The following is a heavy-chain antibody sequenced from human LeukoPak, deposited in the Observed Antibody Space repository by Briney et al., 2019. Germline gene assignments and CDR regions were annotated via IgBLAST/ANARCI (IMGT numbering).Heavy chain of an antibody. CDR2: ITSSSSYI. CDR1: GFTFSSYT. J-gene: IGHJ3*02. CDR3: ARGDRGRIAARPSDAFDI. D-gene: IGHD6-6*01. Sequence: GGSLRLSCAASGFTFSSYTMNWVRQAPGKGLEWVSSITSSSSYIYYADSVKGRFTISRDNAKNSLYLQMNSLRAEDTAVYYCARGDRGRIAARPSDAFDIWGQGTMVTVSS. V-gene: IGHV3-21*01.